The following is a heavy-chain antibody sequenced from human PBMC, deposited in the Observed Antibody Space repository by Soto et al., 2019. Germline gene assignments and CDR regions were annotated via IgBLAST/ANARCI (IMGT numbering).Heavy chain of an antibody. CDR2: IFYTGST. CDR3: ARVPFSSFGVADPPVGWFDP. CDR1: GGFVNSVNNY. D-gene: IGHD3-3*01. Sequence: QVRLQESGPGLVKPSQTLSLTCTVSGGFVNSVNNYWSWIRQPPGKGLEWLGYIFYTGSTYYNPSFRSRITISRDTSKNRFSLKLTSVTAADTAGYYCARVPFSSFGVADPPVGWFDPWGQGTLVTVSS. V-gene: IGHV4-30-4*01. J-gene: IGHJ5*02.